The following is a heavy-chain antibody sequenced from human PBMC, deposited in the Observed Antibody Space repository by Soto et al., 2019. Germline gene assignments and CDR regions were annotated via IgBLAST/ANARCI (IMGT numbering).Heavy chain of an antibody. CDR3: ASPYCTGNSCYSILGYY. Sequence: LRLSCAASGFTFSFYSMNWVRQAPGKGLEWVSYISSSGDTIYYADSVKGRFTISRDNAKNSLYLQMNSLRDEDTAVYYCASPYCTGNSCYSILGYYWGQGTLVTVSS. J-gene: IGHJ4*02. D-gene: IGHD2-15*01. CDR2: ISSSGDTI. CDR1: GFTFSFYS. V-gene: IGHV3-48*02.